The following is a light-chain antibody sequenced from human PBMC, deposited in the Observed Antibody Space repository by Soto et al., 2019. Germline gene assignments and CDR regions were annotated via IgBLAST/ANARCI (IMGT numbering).Light chain of an antibody. CDR2: YDS. Sequence: SYELTQPPSVSVAPGKTARITCGGNNIGSKSVHWYQQKPGQAPALVIYYDSDRPSGIPERFSGSNSGNTATLTISRVEAGDEADYYCQVWDSSSDLQVFGGGTKLTVL. V-gene: IGLV3-21*04. CDR3: QVWDSSSDLQV. J-gene: IGLJ2*01. CDR1: NIGSKS.